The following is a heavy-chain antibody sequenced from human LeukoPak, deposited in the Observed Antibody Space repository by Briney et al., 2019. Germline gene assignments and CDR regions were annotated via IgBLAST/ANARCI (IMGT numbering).Heavy chain of an antibody. CDR2: IYYSGST. Sequence: SETLSLTCAVSGGSISSYYWSWIRQPPGKGLEWIEYIYYSGSTNYNPSLKGRVTISVDTSKNQFSLKLSSVTAADTAVYYCATLGDYGDTEGGYWGQGTLVTVSS. J-gene: IGHJ4*02. CDR3: ATLGDYGDTEGGY. D-gene: IGHD4-17*01. V-gene: IGHV4-59*08. CDR1: GGSISSYY.